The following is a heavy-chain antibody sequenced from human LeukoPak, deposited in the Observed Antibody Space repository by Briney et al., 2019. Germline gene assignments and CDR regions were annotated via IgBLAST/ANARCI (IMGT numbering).Heavy chain of an antibody. CDR3: ARGATIYDFWSGYYYYYYYMDV. CDR2: MNPNSGNT. CDR1: GYTFTSYG. Sequence: GASVKVSCKASGYTFTSYGISWVRQATGQGLEWMGWMNPNSGNTGYAQKFQGRVTITRNTSISTAYMELSSLRSEDTAVYYCARGATIYDFWSGYYYYYYYMDVWGKGTTVTVSS. J-gene: IGHJ6*03. V-gene: IGHV1-8*03. D-gene: IGHD3-3*01.